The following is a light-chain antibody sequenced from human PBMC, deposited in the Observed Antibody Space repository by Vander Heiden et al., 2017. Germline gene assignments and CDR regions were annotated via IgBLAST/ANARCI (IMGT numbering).Light chain of an antibody. Sequence: DIVMSQSPLTQPVTPGEPGSISCRSSQSLLHSNGFNDLDWYLQKPGQSPQRLIFLGSKRASGVPDRISGSGSGTDFTLRISRVEPEDVGVYYCMQSLQTPLTFGGGTKVEIK. J-gene: IGKJ4*01. CDR3: MQSLQTPLT. CDR2: LGS. V-gene: IGKV2-28*01. CDR1: QSLLHSNGFND.